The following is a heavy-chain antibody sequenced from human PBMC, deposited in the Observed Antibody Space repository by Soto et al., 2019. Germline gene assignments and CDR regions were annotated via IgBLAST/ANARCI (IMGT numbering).Heavy chain of an antibody. CDR1: GFAFTNYG. V-gene: IGHV3-30*03. Sequence: QVQVVESGGGVVQPGRSLRLSCAASGFAFTNYGMHWVHQAPGKGLEWVAFVSNDGSRKYYADSVKGRFTISRDNSENTIYLQMTSLRRDDTAVFYCARDVAMPSGLGLGYWGQGALVTVSS. CDR2: VSNDGSRK. CDR3: ARDVAMPSGLGLGY. D-gene: IGHD6-25*01. J-gene: IGHJ4*02.